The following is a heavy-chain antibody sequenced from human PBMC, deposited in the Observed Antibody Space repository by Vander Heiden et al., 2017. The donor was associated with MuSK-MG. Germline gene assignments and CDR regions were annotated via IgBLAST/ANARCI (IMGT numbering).Heavy chain of an antibody. V-gene: IGHV3-30*04. D-gene: IGHD4-17*01. CDR1: GFTFSGYA. CDR2: ISYDGSNK. Sequence: QVQLVESGGGVVQPGRSLRLSCAAPGFTFSGYAMHWVRQAPGKGLEWVAVISYDGSNKYYADSVKGRFTISRDNSKNTLYLQMNRLRAEDTAVYYCATPPGPYGDYGHFDYWGQGTLVTVSS. CDR3: ATPPGPYGDYGHFDY. J-gene: IGHJ4*02.